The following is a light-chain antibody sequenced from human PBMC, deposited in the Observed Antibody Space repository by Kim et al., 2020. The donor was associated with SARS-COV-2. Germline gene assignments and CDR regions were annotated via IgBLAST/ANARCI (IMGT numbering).Light chain of an antibody. J-gene: IGKJ4*01. Sequence: SSSPGARATLTSRPSQSMYNYLAWYQHKPGQAPRLLIYDASNRATGIPARFSGSGSGTDFTLTISSLEHEDFEVYYCQHSAHWPTFGGGTKVDIK. CDR3: QHSAHWPT. V-gene: IGKV3-11*01. CDR2: DAS. CDR1: QSMYNY.